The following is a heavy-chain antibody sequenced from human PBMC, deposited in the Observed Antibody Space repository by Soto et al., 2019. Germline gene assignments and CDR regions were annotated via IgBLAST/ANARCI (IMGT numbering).Heavy chain of an antibody. J-gene: IGHJ3*02. CDR1: GGSVSSSSCY. D-gene: IGHD3-22*01. CDR3: ARLYGYYYDSSGIDAFDI. V-gene: IGHV4-39*07. Sequence: SETLSLTCTVSGGSVSSSSCYWGWIRQPPGKGLEWIGSIYYSGSTYYNPSLKSRVTMSVDTSKNQFSLKLSSVTAADTAVYYCARLYGYYYDSSGIDAFDIWGQGTMVTVPS. CDR2: IYYSGST.